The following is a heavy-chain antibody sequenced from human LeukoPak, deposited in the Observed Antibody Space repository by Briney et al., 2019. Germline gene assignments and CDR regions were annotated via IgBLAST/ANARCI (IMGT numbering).Heavy chain of an antibody. V-gene: IGHV3-43*01. CDR3: AKGYSGSYPYYFDY. CDR1: GFTFDDYT. Sequence: PGGSLRLSCAASGFTFDDYTMHWVRQAPGKGLEWVSLISWDGGSTYCADSVKGRFTISGDNSKNSLYLQMNSLRTEDTALYYCAKGYSGSYPYYFDYWGQGTLVTVSS. D-gene: IGHD1-26*01. CDR2: ISWDGGST. J-gene: IGHJ4*02.